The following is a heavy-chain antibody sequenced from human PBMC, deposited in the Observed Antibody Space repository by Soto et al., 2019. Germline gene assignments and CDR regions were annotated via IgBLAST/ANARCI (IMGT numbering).Heavy chain of an antibody. D-gene: IGHD3-10*01. CDR1: GFNFNDHW. CDR3: VRGRKMVRGVMGWFDP. Sequence: VLLVESGGGLVQRGGSLRLTCTVSGFNFNDHWMHWVRQPPGKGLVWVSRINAEGTETTYADSVRGRFTVSRDNAKNTLSLQMNSLRAEDTAMYFCVRGRKMVRGVMGWFDPWGQGALVIVPS. CDR2: INAEGTET. J-gene: IGHJ5*02. V-gene: IGHV3-74*01.